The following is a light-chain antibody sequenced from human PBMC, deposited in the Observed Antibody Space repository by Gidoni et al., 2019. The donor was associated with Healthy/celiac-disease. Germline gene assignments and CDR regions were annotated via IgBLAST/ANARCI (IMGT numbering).Light chain of an antibody. CDR1: QGIRNE. Sequence: DIQMTQSPSSVSASVGDRVTITCRASQGIRNELGWYQQTPGKAPKRLIYAASSLQSGVPSRSSGRGARKEITITSSSLQHEDFATYYCLQHNSYPPTFGQGTKVEIK. CDR3: LQHNSYPPT. J-gene: IGKJ1*01. CDR2: AAS. V-gene: IGKV1-17*01.